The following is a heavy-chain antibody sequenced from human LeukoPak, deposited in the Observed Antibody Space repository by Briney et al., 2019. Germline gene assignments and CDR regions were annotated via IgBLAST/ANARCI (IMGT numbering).Heavy chain of an antibody. CDR3: ARGIVAREPFDY. V-gene: IGHV4-59*01. J-gene: IGHJ4*02. D-gene: IGHD3-22*01. CDR2: IYYSGST. CDR1: GGSISSYY. Sequence: SETLSLTYTVSGGSISSYYWSWIRQPPGKGLEWIGYIYYSGSTNYNPSLKSRVTISVDTSKNQFSLKLSSVTAADTAVYYCARGIVAREPFDYWGQGTLVTVSS.